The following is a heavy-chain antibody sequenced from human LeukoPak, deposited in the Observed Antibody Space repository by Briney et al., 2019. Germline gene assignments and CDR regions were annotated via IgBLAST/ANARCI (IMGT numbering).Heavy chain of an antibody. J-gene: IGHJ3*02. CDR2: ISWNSGSI. D-gene: IGHD6-6*01. CDR3: AKTVAARSGAFDI. Sequence: AGGSLRLSCAASGFTFDDYAMHWVRQAPGKGLEWVSGISWNSGSIDYADSVKGRFIISRDNAKNSLYLQMGSLSTEDTAVYYCAKTVAARSGAFDIWGQGTMVTVSS. V-gene: IGHV3-9*01. CDR1: GFTFDDYA.